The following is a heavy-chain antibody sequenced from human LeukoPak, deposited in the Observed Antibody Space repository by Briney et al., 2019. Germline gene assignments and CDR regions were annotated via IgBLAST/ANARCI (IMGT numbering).Heavy chain of an antibody. D-gene: IGHD5-24*01. CDR2: IYYSGST. CDR1: GGSISSYY. CDR3: ARARGATIFQSAFDI. Sequence: SETLSLTCTVSGGSISSYYWSWIRQPPGKGLEWIGYIYYSGSTNYNPSLKSRVTISVDTSKNQFSLKLTSVTAADTAVYYCARARGATIFQSAFDIWDQGTMATVSS. J-gene: IGHJ3*02. V-gene: IGHV4-59*01.